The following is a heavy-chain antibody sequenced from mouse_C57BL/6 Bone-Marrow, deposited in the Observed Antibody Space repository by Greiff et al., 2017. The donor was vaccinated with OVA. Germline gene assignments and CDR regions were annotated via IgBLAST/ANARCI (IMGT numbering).Heavy chain of an antibody. Sequence: QVQLKQPGAELVKPGASVKMSCKASGYTFTSYWMHWVKQRPGQGLEWIGRIHPSDSDTNYNQKFKGKATLTVDKSSSTAYMQLSSLTSEDSAVYYCAISLWLRRAMDYWGQGTSVTVSS. CDR1: GYTFTSYW. V-gene: IGHV1-74*01. CDR3: AISLWLRRAMDY. J-gene: IGHJ4*01. CDR2: IHPSDSDT. D-gene: IGHD2-2*01.